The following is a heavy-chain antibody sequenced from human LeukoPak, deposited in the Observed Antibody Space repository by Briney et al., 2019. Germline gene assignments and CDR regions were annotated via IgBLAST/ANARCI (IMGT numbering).Heavy chain of an antibody. CDR3: ARDPYYYGSGSYSDAFDI. CDR2: IYYSGST. J-gene: IGHJ3*02. CDR1: GGSISSYY. V-gene: IGHV4-59*01. D-gene: IGHD3-10*01. Sequence: SETLSLTCTVSGGSISSYYWSWIRQPPGKGLEWIGYIYYSGSTNYNPSLKSRVTISVDTSKNQFSLKLSSVTAADTAVYYCARDPYYYGSGSYSDAFDIWGQGTMVTVSS.